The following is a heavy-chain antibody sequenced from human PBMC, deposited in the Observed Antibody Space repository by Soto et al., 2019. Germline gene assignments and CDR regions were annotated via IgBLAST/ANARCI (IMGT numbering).Heavy chain of an antibody. D-gene: IGHD2-15*01. CDR2: VISASGSV. CDR3: ARVGSRAAYKYVLDQ. J-gene: IGHJ1*01. CDR1: GRIFSSFP. Sequence: QVQVVQSGAEVKKPGSSVKISCKASGRIFSSFPTSWVRQVPGQGLEWMGGVISASGSVTYAPKFQGRVTMTAVNSAGIGYMELTSLTSEDTAIYYCARVGSRAAYKYVLDQWCPGTMVTVAS. V-gene: IGHV1-69*06.